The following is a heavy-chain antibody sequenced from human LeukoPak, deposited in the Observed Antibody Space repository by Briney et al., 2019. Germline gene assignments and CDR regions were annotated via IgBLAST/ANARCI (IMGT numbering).Heavy chain of an antibody. V-gene: IGHV1-2*02. Sequence: ASVKVSCKASGYTLTAYHQHWVRQAPGQGLEWMGWIYPNNGGTNYAQKFQGRVTMTSDTSISTAYMELSRLTSDDTALYYCARVAEYTSTWLDPWGQGTLVTVSS. J-gene: IGHJ5*02. CDR2: IYPNNGGT. CDR1: GYTLTAYH. CDR3: ARVAEYTSTWLDP. D-gene: IGHD6-13*01.